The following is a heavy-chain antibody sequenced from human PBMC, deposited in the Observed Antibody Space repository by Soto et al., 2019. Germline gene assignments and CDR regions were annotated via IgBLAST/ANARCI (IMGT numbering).Heavy chain of an antibody. J-gene: IGHJ4*02. CDR1: GFMFSSYG. CDR2: ISGGGGST. Sequence: GGSLRLSCAASGFMFSSYGMSWVRQAPGKGLEWVSSISGGGGSTLYAESVKGRFTISRDNSKSSLYLQMNSLRAEDTAVYYCVRKGPGGGGVVITDFDSWGQGTLVTVSS. CDR3: VRKGPGGGGVVITDFDS. D-gene: IGHD3-3*01. V-gene: IGHV3-23*01.